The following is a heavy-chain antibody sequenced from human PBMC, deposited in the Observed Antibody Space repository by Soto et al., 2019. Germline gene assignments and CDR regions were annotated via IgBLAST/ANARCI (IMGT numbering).Heavy chain of an antibody. CDR1: GYTFTSYG. J-gene: IGHJ4*02. CDR3: ARATPYYDFWSGYYLAPVGF. V-gene: IGHV1-18*01. D-gene: IGHD3-3*01. CDR2: ISAYNGNT. Sequence: ASVKVSCKASGYTFTSYGISWVRQAPGQGLEWMGWISAYNGNTNYAQKLQGRVTMTTDTSTSTAYMELRSLRCDDTAVYYCARATPYYDFWSGYYLAPVGFWGQGTLVT.